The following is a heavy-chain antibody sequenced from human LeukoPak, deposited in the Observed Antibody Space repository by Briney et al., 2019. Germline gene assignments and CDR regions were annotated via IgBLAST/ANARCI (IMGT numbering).Heavy chain of an antibody. V-gene: IGHV1-2*02. CDR2: INPNSGGT. CDR1: GYTFTSYG. J-gene: IGHJ5*01. CDR3: ARDHSSSWLNWFDS. Sequence: GASVKVSCKASGYTFTSYGISWVRQAPGQGLEWMGWINPNSGGTNYAQKFQGRVTMTRDTSISTAYMELSRLRSDDTAVYYCARDHSSSWLNWFDSWGQGTLVTVSS. D-gene: IGHD6-13*01.